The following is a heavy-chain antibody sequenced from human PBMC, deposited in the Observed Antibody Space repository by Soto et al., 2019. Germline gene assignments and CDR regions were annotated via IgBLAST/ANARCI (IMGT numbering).Heavy chain of an antibody. CDR1: GYTFSSYD. J-gene: IGHJ6*02. Sequence: QVQLVQSGAEVKKPGASVKVSCKASGYTFSSYDINWVRQATGQGLEWMGWMNPNSGNTGYAQKFQDRVTMTSNTAISTAYRELSSLRSEDTSVYYCARGNPSYGMDVWGQGTPVTVSS. V-gene: IGHV1-8*01. CDR2: MNPNSGNT. CDR3: ARGNPSYGMDV.